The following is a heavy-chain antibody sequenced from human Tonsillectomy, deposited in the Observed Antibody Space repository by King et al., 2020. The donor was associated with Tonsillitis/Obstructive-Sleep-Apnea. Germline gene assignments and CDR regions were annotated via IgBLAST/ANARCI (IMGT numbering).Heavy chain of an antibody. Sequence: QLVQSGAEVKKPGESLRISCKGSGYSFTSYWISWVRQMPGKGLEWMGRIDPSDSYVNYSPSFQGPFTISADKSISTAYLQWSSLKASDTAMYYCAGIGDTAMESDHYCVMDVWGKGSTITFSS. CDR2: IDPSDSYV. J-gene: IGHJ6*04. D-gene: IGHD5-18*01. CDR3: AGIGDTAMESDHYCVMDV. V-gene: IGHV5-10-1*03. CDR1: GYSFTSYW.